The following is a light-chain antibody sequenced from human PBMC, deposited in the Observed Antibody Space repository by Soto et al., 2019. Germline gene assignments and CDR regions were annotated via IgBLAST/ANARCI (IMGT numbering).Light chain of an antibody. J-gene: IGKJ2*01. V-gene: IGKV4-1*01. CDR2: WAS. CDR3: QQYYSTPPYT. CDR1: QSVLYSSNNKNY. Sequence: DIVMTQSPDSLAVSLCERATINCKSSQSVLYSSNNKNYLAWYQQKPGQPPKLLIYWASTRESGVPDRFSGSGSGTDFTLTISSLQAEDVAVYYCQQYYSTPPYTFGQGTKVDIK.